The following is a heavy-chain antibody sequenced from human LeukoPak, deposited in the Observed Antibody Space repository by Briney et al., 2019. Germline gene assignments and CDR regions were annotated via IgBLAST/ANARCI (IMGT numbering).Heavy chain of an antibody. Sequence: PGGSLRLSCAASGFTFSSYDMHWVRQATGKGLEWVSAIGTAGDTYYPGSVKGRFTISRENAKNSSYLQMNSLRAGDTAVYYCARVAHYGSGSYYDYWGQGTLVTVSS. CDR1: GFTFSSYD. V-gene: IGHV3-13*01. D-gene: IGHD3-10*01. CDR3: ARVAHYGSGSYYDY. CDR2: IGTAGDT. J-gene: IGHJ4*02.